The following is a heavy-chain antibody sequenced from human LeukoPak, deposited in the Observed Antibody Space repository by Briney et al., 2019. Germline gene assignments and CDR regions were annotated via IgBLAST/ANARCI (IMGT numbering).Heavy chain of an antibody. CDR3: ARSQLVYYYYYMDV. D-gene: IGHD6-6*01. CDR2: IYYSGST. V-gene: IGHV4-59*01. CDR1: GGSISSYY. Sequence: SETLSLTCTVSGGSISSYYWSWIRQPPGKGLEWIGYIYYSGSTNYNPSLTSRVTISVDTSKNQFSLKLSSVTAADTAVYYCARSQLVYYYYYMDVWGKGTTVTVSS. J-gene: IGHJ6*03.